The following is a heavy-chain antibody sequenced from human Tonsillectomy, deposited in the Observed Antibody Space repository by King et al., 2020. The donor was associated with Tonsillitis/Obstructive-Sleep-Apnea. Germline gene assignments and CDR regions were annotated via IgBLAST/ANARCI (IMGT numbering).Heavy chain of an antibody. CDR2: IYHSGST. Sequence: QLQESGPGLVKPSGTLSLTCAVSGGSFSSSNWWSWVRQPPGKGLEWIGEIYHSGSTNYNPSLKSRVIISVDKSKNQFSLKLSSVTVADTAVYYCANIPWGFGFDYWGQGTLVTVSS. D-gene: IGHD3-10*01. CDR1: GGSFSSSNW. J-gene: IGHJ4*02. CDR3: ANIPWGFGFDY. V-gene: IGHV4-4*02.